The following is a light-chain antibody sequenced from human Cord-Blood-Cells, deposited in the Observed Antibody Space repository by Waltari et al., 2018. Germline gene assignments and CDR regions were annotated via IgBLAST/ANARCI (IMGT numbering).Light chain of an antibody. V-gene: IGKV3-20*01. Sequence: EIVLTQSPGTLSLSPGERATLSCRASQSVSSSYLAWYQQKPGQAPRLLIYGASSRATGIPDRFSGSGSGTDFTLTISRPGPEDFAVYYCQQYGSSPYTFGQGTKLEIK. J-gene: IGKJ2*01. CDR2: GAS. CDR3: QQYGSSPYT. CDR1: QSVSSSY.